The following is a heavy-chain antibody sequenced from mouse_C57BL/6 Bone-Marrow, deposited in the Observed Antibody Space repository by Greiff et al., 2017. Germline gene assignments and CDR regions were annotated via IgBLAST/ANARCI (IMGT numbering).Heavy chain of an antibody. D-gene: IGHD1-1*01. J-gene: IGHJ1*03. V-gene: IGHV1-81*01. CDR3: ARGGTVVAPYWYFDV. Sequence: VQLQQSGAELARPGASVKLSCKASGYTFTSYGISWVKQRTGQGLEWIGEIYPRSGNTYYNEKFKGKATLTADKSSSTAYMELRSLTSEDSAVYFCARGGTVVAPYWYFDVWVTGTTVTVSS. CDR2: IYPRSGNT. CDR1: GYTFTSYG.